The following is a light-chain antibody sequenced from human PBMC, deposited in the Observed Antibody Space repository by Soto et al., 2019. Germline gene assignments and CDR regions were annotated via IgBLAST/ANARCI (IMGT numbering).Light chain of an antibody. CDR2: DAS. J-gene: IGKJ4*01. CDR3: QQRSNWPPLT. CDR1: QSVSSY. Sequence: EIVLSQSPATLSLSPGERATLSCSARQSVSSYLAWYQQKPGQAPRLLIYDASNRATGIPARFSGGGSGTDFTLTISSLEPEDFAVYYCQQRSNWPPLTFGGGTKVEIK. V-gene: IGKV3-11*01.